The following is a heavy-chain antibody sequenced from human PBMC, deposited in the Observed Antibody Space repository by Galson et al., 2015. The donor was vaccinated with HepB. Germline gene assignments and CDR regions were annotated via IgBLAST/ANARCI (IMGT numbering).Heavy chain of an antibody. CDR3: ARSVAGAFDS. Sequence: SLRLSCAASGFTFSSYALSWVRQAPGKGLEWVSYMTSDTKTINYADSVKGRFTISRDNAKNSVFLRMNSLRAEDTAIYYCARSVAGAFDSWGQGSLVTVSS. CDR2: MTSDTKTI. J-gene: IGHJ4*02. V-gene: IGHV3-48*01. CDR1: GFTFSSYA. D-gene: IGHD6-19*01.